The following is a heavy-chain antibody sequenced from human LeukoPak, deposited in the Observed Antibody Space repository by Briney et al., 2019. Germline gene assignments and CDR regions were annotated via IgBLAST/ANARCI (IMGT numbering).Heavy chain of an antibody. CDR3: ARGRISGGYFSRVEGCYFDF. Sequence: PSETLSLTCAVSGGSISSSNWWTWVRQPPGKGLEWIGEISHSGKTYSNPSLKGRVTISVDESKNQFSLHLMSITAADAAVYYCARGRISGGYFSRVEGCYFDFWSQGTQVTVSS. J-gene: IGHJ4*02. CDR1: GGSISSSNW. D-gene: IGHD1-26*01. V-gene: IGHV4-4*02. CDR2: ISHSGKT.